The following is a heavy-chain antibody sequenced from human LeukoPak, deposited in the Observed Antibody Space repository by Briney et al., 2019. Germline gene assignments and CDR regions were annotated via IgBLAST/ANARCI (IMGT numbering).Heavy chain of an antibody. CDR2: INHSGST. CDR3: ARGSTVLLWFGELNNWFDP. J-gene: IGHJ5*02. CDR1: GGPFSGYY. V-gene: IGHV4-34*01. D-gene: IGHD3-10*01. Sequence: PSETLSLTCAVYGGPFSGYYWSWIRHPPGKGLEWMGEINHSGSTNYNPSLKSRVTISVDTSKNQFSLKLSSVTAADTAVYYCARGSTVLLWFGELNNWFDPWGQGTLVTVSS.